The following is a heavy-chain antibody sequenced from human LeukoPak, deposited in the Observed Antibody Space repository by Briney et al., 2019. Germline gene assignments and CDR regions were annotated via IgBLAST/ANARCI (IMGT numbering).Heavy chain of an antibody. CDR2: IIPIFGTA. D-gene: IGHD2-2*01. J-gene: IGHJ4*02. CDR3: ASPPKYCSSTSCPFDY. V-gene: IGHV1-69*05. CDR1: GGTFSSYA. Sequence: GASVKVSCKASGGTFSSYAISWVRQAPGQGLEWMGRIIPIFGTANYAQKFQGRVTITTDESTSTAYMELSSLRSEDTAVYYCASPPKYCSSTSCPFDYWGQGTLVTVSS.